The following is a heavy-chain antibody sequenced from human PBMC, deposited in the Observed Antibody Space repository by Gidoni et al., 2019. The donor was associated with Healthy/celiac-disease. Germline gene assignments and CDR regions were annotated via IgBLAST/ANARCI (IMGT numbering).Heavy chain of an antibody. CDR3: ARVIFGVRRWGFDP. CDR2: MNPNSGNT. J-gene: IGHJ5*02. Sequence: QVQLVQSGAEVKKPGASVQVSCKASGDTFTSYDINWVRQATGQGLEWMGWMNPNSGNTGYAQKFQGRVTMTRNTSISTAYMELSSLRSEDTAVYYCARVIFGVRRWGFDPWGQGTLVTVSS. V-gene: IGHV1-8*01. CDR1: GDTFTSYD. D-gene: IGHD2-8*01.